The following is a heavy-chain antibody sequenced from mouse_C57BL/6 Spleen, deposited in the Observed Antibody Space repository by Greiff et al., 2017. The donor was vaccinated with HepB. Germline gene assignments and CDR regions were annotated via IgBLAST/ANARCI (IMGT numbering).Heavy chain of an antibody. CDR1: GFTFSSYG. D-gene: IGHD4-1*01. J-gene: IGHJ3*01. Sequence: DVQLVESGGDLVKPGGSLKLSCAASGFTFSSYGMSWVRQTPDKRLEWVATISSGGSYTYYPDSVKGRFTISRDNAKNTLYLQMSSLKSEDTAMYYCARDWGRGFAYWGQGTLVTVSA. CDR3: ARDWGRGFAY. CDR2: ISSGGSYT. V-gene: IGHV5-6*01.